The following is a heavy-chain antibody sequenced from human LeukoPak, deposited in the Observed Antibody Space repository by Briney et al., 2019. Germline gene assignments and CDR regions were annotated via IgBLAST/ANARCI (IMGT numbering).Heavy chain of an antibody. CDR2: IKQDGSEK. J-gene: IGHJ5*02. CDR3: ARDPLNLDSSWFDP. CDR1: GFTSSSYW. Sequence: PGESLRLSCAASGFTSSSYWMSWVRQAPGKGLEWLANIKQDGSEKYYVDSVKGRFTISRDNAKNSLYLQMNSLRAEDTAVYYCARDPLNLDSSWFDPWGQGTLVTVSS. D-gene: IGHD3-22*01. V-gene: IGHV3-7*01.